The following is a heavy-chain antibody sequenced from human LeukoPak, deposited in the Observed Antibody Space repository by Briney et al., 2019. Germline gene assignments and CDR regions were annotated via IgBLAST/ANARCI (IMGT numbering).Heavy chain of an antibody. V-gene: IGHV1-2*06. J-gene: IGHJ4*02. CDR1: GGTFSSYT. CDR2: INPNSGGT. D-gene: IGHD2-8*02. Sequence: ASVKVSCKASGGTFSSYTISWVRQAPGQGLEWMGRINPNSGGTNYAQKFQGRVTMTRDTSISTAYMELSRLRSDDTAVYYCARGDNTGFDYWGQGTLVTVSS. CDR3: ARGDNTGFDY.